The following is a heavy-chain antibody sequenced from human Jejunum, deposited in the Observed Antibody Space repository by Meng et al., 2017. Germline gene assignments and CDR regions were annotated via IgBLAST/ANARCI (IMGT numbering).Heavy chain of an antibody. V-gene: IGHV3-74*01. CDR1: GFTFSNTG. Sequence: GESLKTSCAASGFTFSNTGMHWVRQGPGKGLEWVTYINSDGSRTRYADPVKGRFTISRANAENTLSLQMNSLRVEDTAVYYCAKASCGGANCYCGDSWGQGTLVTVSS. CDR3: AKASCGGANCYCGDS. D-gene: IGHD2-15*01. J-gene: IGHJ4*02. CDR2: INSDGSRT.